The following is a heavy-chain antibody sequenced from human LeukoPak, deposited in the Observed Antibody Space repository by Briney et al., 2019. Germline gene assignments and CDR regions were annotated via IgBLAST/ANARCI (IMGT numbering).Heavy chain of an antibody. CDR1: GYTFTGYY. Sequence: ASVKVSCKASGYTFTGYYMHWVRQVPGQGLEWMGWINPNSGGTNYAQKFQGRVTMTRDTSISTAYMELSRLRSDDTAVYYCARDRNTAMPTDYYYYMDVWGKGTTVTVSS. CDR3: ARDRNTAMPTDYYYYMDV. J-gene: IGHJ6*03. D-gene: IGHD5-18*01. CDR2: INPNSGGT. V-gene: IGHV1-2*02.